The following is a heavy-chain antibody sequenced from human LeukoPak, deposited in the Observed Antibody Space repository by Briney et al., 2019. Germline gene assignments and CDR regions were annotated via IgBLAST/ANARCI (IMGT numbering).Heavy chain of an antibody. J-gene: IGHJ4*02. CDR3: ARSDYYDSSGYRIYDY. V-gene: IGHV4-59*08. D-gene: IGHD3-22*01. CDR1: GGSISRDY. Sequence: SETLSLTCTVSGGSISRDYWSWIRQPPGKGLEWIGYIYYTGSTNYNPSLKSRVTISVDTSKNQFSLKLSSVTAADTAVYYCARSDYYDSSGYRIYDYWGQGTLVTVSS. CDR2: IYYTGST.